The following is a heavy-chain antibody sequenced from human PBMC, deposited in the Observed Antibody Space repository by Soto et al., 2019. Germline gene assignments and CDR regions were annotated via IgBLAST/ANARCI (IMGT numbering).Heavy chain of an antibody. D-gene: IGHD3-10*01. CDR3: ARDIGSYAYGEGY. CDR1: GGSINSYW. CDR2: VYSSGTT. V-gene: IGHV4-4*07. J-gene: IGHJ4*02. Sequence: NPSETLSLTCSVSGGSINSYWWGWIRQPAGKGLEWIGRVYSSGTTDYNPSLNSRATLSVETSKNQFSLKLSSVTAADTAVYYCARDIGSYAYGEGYWGQGIQVTVSS.